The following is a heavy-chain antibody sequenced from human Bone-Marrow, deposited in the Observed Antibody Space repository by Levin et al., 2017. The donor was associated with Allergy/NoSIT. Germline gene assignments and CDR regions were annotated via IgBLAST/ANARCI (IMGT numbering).Heavy chain of an antibody. V-gene: IGHV3-21*01. Sequence: GGSLRLSCAASGFTFSSYSMNWVRQAPGKGLEWVSSISSSTSYIYYADSVKGRFTISRDNVKNSLYLQMNSLRAEDTAVYYCATYCGSTSCYPFDYWGQGTLVTVSS. CDR2: ISSSTSYI. CDR1: GFTFSSYS. J-gene: IGHJ4*02. D-gene: IGHD2-2*01. CDR3: ATYCGSTSCYPFDY.